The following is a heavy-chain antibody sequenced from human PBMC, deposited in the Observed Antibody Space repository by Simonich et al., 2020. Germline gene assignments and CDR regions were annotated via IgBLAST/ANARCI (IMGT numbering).Heavy chain of an antibody. CDR3: ARVRFEAFDI. J-gene: IGHJ3*02. CDR2: INPNSGGT. V-gene: IGHV1-2*02. Sequence: QVQLVQSGAEGKKPGASVKVSCKASGYTFPGYYMHWVRQAPGQGLEWRGWINPNSGGTNTAQKFQGRVTMTRDTSISTAYMELSRLRSDDTAVYYCARVRFEAFDIWGQGTMVTVSS. CDR1: GYTFPGYY.